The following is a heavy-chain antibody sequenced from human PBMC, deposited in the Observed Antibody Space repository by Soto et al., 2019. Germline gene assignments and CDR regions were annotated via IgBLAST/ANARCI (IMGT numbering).Heavy chain of an antibody. J-gene: IGHJ6*02. Sequence: QVQLVQSGAEVKKPGASMKVSCKASGYTFTNYGISWVRQAPGQGLEWMGWISTYNGHTTSAQKLQGRVTMTTDTSTNTAYMELRSLRSDDTAVYYCARDWGQQWLAYGMDVWGQGPTVTASS. V-gene: IGHV1-18*01. D-gene: IGHD6-19*01. CDR1: GYTFTNYG. CDR2: ISTYNGHT. CDR3: ARDWGQQWLAYGMDV.